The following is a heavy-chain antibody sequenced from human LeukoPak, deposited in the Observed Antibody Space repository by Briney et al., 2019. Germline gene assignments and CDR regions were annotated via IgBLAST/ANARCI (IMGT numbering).Heavy chain of an antibody. CDR2: INHSGST. CDR1: GGSFSGYY. V-gene: IGHV4-34*01. J-gene: IGHJ6*03. CDR3: ARDRTAVAIEYYYYMDV. Sequence: PSETLSLTCAAYGGSFSGYYWSWIRQPPGKGLEWIGEINHSGSTNYNPSLKSRVTISVDTSKNQFSLNLSSVTAAVTAVYYCARDRTAVAIEYYYYMDVWGKGTTVTVSS. D-gene: IGHD6-19*01.